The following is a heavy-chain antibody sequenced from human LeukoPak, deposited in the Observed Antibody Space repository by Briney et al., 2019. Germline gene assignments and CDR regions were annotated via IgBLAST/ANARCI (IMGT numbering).Heavy chain of an antibody. J-gene: IGHJ6*03. CDR3: ARPHYYYYYMDV. CDR1: GGSISSGSYY. CDR2: ISTSGRT. V-gene: IGHV4-61*02. Sequence: SETLSLTCTVSGGSISSGSYYWTWIRQPAGKGLEWIGRISTSGRTNFNPSLKSRVTISIDTSKNQFSLRLTSVTASDTAVYYCARPHYYYYYMDVWGKGTTVTISS.